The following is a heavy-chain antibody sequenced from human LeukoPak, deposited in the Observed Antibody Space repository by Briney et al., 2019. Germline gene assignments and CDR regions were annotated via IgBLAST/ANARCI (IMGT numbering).Heavy chain of an antibody. J-gene: IGHJ4*02. CDR3: ARQKYRSAWSDY. D-gene: IGHD6-19*01. Sequence: GESLKIYCKGSGYTFTGLWIGWVRQMPGKGLEWMGIIYPGDSDTRYSPSFQGQVTISADKSISTAYLQWSSLKASDTAMYYCARQKYRSAWSDYWGQGTLVTVSS. CDR1: GYTFTGLW. CDR2: IYPGDSDT. V-gene: IGHV5-51*01.